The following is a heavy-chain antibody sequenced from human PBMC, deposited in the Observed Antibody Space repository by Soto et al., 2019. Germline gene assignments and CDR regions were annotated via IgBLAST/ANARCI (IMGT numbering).Heavy chain of an antibody. V-gene: IGHV3-33*01. CDR1: GFTFSSYG. CDR2: IWYDGSNK. Sequence: QVQLVESGGGVVQPGRSLRLSCAASGFTFSSYGMHWVRQAPGKGLEWVAVIWYDGSNKYYADSVKGRFTISRDNSKNTLYLQMNSLRAEDTAVYYCAREGSCGGDCYDYWGQGPLVTVSS. D-gene: IGHD2-21*01. J-gene: IGHJ4*02. CDR3: AREGSCGGDCYDY.